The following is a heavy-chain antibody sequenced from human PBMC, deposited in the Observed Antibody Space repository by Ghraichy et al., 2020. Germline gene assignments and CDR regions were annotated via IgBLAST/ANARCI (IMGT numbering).Heavy chain of an antibody. V-gene: IGHV4-34*01. Sequence: TLSLTCAVYGGSFSGYYWSWIRQPPGKGLEWIGEINHSGSTNYNPSLKSRVTISVDTSKNQFSLKLSPVTAADTAVYYCARGGIGGVDYWGQGTLVTVSS. D-gene: IGHD2-15*01. J-gene: IGHJ4*02. CDR3: ARGGIGGVDY. CDR1: GGSFSGYY. CDR2: INHSGST.